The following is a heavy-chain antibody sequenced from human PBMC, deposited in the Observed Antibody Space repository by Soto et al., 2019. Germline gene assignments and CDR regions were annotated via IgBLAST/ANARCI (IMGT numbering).Heavy chain of an antibody. D-gene: IGHD6-19*01. CDR3: AKCAGSGWYPDY. V-gene: IGHV3-23*01. CDR1: GFTFSSYA. J-gene: IGHJ4*02. CDR2: ISGSGGNT. Sequence: EVQLLESAGGLVQPGGSLSLSCAASGFTFSSYAMRWVRQAPGKGLEWVSAISGSGGNTYYAYSVKGRFTISRDNSKNSLFLQLNSLRAEDTAVYYCAKCAGSGWYPDYWGQGTLVTVSS.